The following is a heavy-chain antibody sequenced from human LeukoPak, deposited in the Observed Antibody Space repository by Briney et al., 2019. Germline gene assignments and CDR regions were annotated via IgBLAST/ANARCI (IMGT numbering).Heavy chain of an antibody. CDR1: GGSISSSNW. J-gene: IGHJ5*02. Sequence: PSGTLSLTCAVSGGSISSSNWWSWVRQPPGKGLEWIGEIYHSGSTNYNPSLKSRVTMSVDTSKNQFSLKLSSVTAADTAVYYCARGRYSSSSNWFDPWGQGTLVTVSS. CDR2: IYHSGST. V-gene: IGHV4-4*02. D-gene: IGHD6-6*01. CDR3: ARGRYSSSSNWFDP.